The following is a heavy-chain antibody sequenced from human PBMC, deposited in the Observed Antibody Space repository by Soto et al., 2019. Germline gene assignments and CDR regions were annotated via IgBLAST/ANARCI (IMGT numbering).Heavy chain of an antibody. V-gene: IGHV1-2*04. CDR2: INPNSGGT. J-gene: IGHJ6*02. Sequence: GASVKVSCKASGYTFTGYYMHWVRQAPGQGLEWMGWINPNSGGTNYAQKFQGWVTMTRDTSISTAYMELSRLRSDDTAVYYCARDVFSPEDYYYYYGMDVWGQGTTVTVSS. CDR1: GYTFTGYY. CDR3: ARDVFSPEDYYYYYGMDV.